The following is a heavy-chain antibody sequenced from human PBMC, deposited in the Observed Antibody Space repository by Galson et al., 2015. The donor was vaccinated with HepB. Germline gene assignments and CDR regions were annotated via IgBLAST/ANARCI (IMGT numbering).Heavy chain of an antibody. CDR1: GFTFSSYS. J-gene: IGHJ4*02. D-gene: IGHD4-17*01. Sequence: SLRLSCAASGFTFSSYSMNWVRQAPGKGLEWVSYISSSSSTIYYADSVKGRFTISRDNAKNSLYLQMNSLRAEDTAVYYCARADYGDPFDYWGQGTLVTVSS. CDR2: ISSSSSTI. V-gene: IGHV3-48*04. CDR3: ARADYGDPFDY.